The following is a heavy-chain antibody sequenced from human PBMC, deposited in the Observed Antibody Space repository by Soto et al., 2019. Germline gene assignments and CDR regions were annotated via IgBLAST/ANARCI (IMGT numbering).Heavy chain of an antibody. CDR3: AKDLGYSYGYGPVDY. Sequence: EVQLLESGGGLVQPGGSLRLSCAASGFTFSSYAMSWVRQAPGKGLEWVSAISGSGISTYYADSVKGRFTISRDNSKKMLYLQMNSLRAEDTAVYYCAKDLGYSYGYGPVDYWGQGTLVTVSS. D-gene: IGHD5-18*01. CDR2: ISGSGIST. CDR1: GFTFSSYA. J-gene: IGHJ4*02. V-gene: IGHV3-23*01.